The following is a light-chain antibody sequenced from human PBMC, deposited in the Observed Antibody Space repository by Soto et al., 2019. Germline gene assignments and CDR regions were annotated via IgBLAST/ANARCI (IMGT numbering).Light chain of an antibody. CDR3: QQSHTPPLT. Sequence: DIQMTQSPSPLSASVGDRVTVTCRASQSISRYLHWYQQKPGNAPKLLIYAASNLQSGVPSRFSGSGSGTDFTLTISSLHPEDFATYLCQQSHTPPLTFGGGTKVEIK. CDR2: AAS. CDR1: QSISRY. V-gene: IGKV1-39*01. J-gene: IGKJ4*01.